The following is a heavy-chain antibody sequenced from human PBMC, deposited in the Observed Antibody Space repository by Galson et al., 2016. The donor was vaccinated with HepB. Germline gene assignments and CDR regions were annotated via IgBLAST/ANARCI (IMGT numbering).Heavy chain of an antibody. CDR3: AATQQLSGAFDI. D-gene: IGHD1-1*01. CDR2: IVPMFDTV. Sequence: SVKVSCKASGGTFSSYAFSWVRQAPGQGLEWMGGIVPMFDTVNYAQTFQGRVTITADGSTSTAYMDLSSLRSEDTALYYCAATQQLSGAFDIWGQGTMVTVSS. CDR1: GGTFSSYA. V-gene: IGHV1-69*13. J-gene: IGHJ3*02.